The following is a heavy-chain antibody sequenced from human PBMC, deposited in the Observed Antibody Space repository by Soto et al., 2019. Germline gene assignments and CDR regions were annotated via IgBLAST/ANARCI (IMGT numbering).Heavy chain of an antibody. Sequence: QEQLVESGGGVVQPGRSVRLSCAASGFTFSSYAMHWVRQAPGKGLEWVAVISYDGSNKYYADSVKGRFTISRDNSKNTLYLQMNSLRAEDTAVYYCARDDGSGYCDYWGQGTLVTVSS. D-gene: IGHD3-22*01. V-gene: IGHV3-30-3*01. CDR3: ARDDGSGYCDY. CDR2: ISYDGSNK. J-gene: IGHJ4*02. CDR1: GFTFSSYA.